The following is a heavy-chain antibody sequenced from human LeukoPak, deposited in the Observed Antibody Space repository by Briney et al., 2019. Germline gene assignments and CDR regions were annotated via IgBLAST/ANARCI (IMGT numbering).Heavy chain of an antibody. Sequence: SETLSLTRTLSSGSISTSIYYWGCVRPPPGKTLEWIGNIFYSGSTHYSPSLKSRVTISLDTPRNQFFLKLNSVTAADTAVYYCAKSNGCGLIDIWGQGTMVTVSS. V-gene: IGHV4-39*07. CDR2: IFYSGST. CDR3: AKSNGCGLIDI. D-gene: IGHD2-21*01. CDR1: SGSISTSIYY. J-gene: IGHJ3*02.